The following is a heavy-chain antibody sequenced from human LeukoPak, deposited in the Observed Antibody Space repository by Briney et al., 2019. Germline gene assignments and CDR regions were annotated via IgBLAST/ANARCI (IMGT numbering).Heavy chain of an antibody. J-gene: IGHJ4*02. V-gene: IGHV4-34*01. CDR1: GVSINDYY. Sequence: PSETLSLTCGVFGVSINDYYWSWIRQSPGKGLEWIGEISHTEGTRYNPSLESRVTMSVGTSENQLSLKLIFVTAANTAVYYCARIRCGHSGSVCYNHWGLGTLVTVSS. D-gene: IGHD3-9*01. CDR3: ARIRCGHSGSVCYNH. CDR2: ISHTEGT.